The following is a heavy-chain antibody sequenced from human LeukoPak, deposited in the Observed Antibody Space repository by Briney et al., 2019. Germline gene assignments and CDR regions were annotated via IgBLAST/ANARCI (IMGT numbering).Heavy chain of an antibody. D-gene: IGHD2-15*01. CDR1: GYTFTSYG. V-gene: IGHV1-8*02. Sequence: ASVKVSCKASGYTFTSYGISWVRQATGQGLEWMGWMNPNSGNTGYAQKFQGRVTMTRNTSISTAYMELSSLRSEDTAVYYCARKKAATRYYGMDVWGQGTTVTVSS. J-gene: IGHJ6*02. CDR2: MNPNSGNT. CDR3: ARKKAATRYYGMDV.